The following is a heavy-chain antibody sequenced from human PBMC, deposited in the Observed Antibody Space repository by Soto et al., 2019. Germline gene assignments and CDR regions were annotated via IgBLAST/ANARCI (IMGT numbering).Heavy chain of an antibody. V-gene: IGHV1-3*01. CDR3: GRGTVLVPAVHPYYYYGMDV. CDR1: GYTFTSYA. J-gene: IGHJ6*02. Sequence: ASVKVSCKASGYTFTSYAIHWVRQAPGQRLEWMGWINADNGNTKYSQKFQGWVTMTRDTSISTAYMELSRLRSDDTAVYYCGRGTVLVPAVHPYYYYGMDVWGQGTTVTVSS. D-gene: IGHD2-2*01. CDR2: INADNGNT.